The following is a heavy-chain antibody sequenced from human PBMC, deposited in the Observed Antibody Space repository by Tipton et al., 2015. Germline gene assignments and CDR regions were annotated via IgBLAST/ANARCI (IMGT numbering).Heavy chain of an antibody. J-gene: IGHJ4*02. Sequence: QLVQSGAELKRPGASVKVSCKTSGYTSSDYYIHWLRQAPGRGIEWMGTFKSSSGGTYYAQNFRGWVTMSRDTSITTAYVELTRLTSDDTAMYYCVRGGAVSGQRTPFDYWGQGTLVTVSS. CDR2: FKSSSGGT. V-gene: IGHV1-2*04. CDR1: GYTSSDYY. CDR3: VRGGAVSGQRTPFDY. D-gene: IGHD1-26*01.